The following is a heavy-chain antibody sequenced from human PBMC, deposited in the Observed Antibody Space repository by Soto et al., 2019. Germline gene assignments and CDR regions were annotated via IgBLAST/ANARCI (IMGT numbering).Heavy chain of an antibody. CDR1: GYTFTGYY. D-gene: IGHD6-13*01. Sequence: ASVKVSCKASGYTFTGYYMHWVLQAPGQGLEWMGWINPNSGGTNYAQKLQGWVTMTRDTSISTAYMELRRLRSDDTAVYYCARVVTSSWHEIGLYYYYMDVWGKGTTVTVSS. J-gene: IGHJ6*03. V-gene: IGHV1-2*04. CDR2: INPNSGGT. CDR3: ARVVTSSWHEIGLYYYYMDV.